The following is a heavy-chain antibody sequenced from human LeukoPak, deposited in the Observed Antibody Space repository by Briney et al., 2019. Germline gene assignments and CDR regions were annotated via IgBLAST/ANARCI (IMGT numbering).Heavy chain of an antibody. Sequence: ASVTVSCKASGYTFTAYYIHWVRQALGQGLEWMGWINPNSGDTKYAQKFQGRVTMTRDTSITTAYMELSSLTSDDTAVYYCATAVAATRFDYWGQGTLVTVSS. J-gene: IGHJ4*02. CDR3: ATAVAATRFDY. D-gene: IGHD2-15*01. V-gene: IGHV1-2*02. CDR2: INPNSGDT. CDR1: GYTFTAYY.